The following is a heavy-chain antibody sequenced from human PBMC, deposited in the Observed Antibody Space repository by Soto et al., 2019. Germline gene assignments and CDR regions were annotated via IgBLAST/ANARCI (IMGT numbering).Heavy chain of an antibody. CDR2: IKQDGSEK. J-gene: IGHJ5*01. D-gene: IGHD3-10*01. CDR1: GFTFSSYW. Sequence: EVQLVESGGGLVQPGGSLSLSCAASGFTFSSYWMSWVRQAPGKGLEWVAHIKQDGSEKYYVDSVKGRFTISRDNAKNSLSLQMNSLSAEDPAVYYCATERGSGLPEEKWFHSWGQGTLVTVSS. V-gene: IGHV3-7*01. CDR3: ATERGSGLPEEKWFHS.